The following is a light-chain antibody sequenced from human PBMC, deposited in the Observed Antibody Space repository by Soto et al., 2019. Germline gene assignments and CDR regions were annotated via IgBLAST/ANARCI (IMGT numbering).Light chain of an antibody. CDR3: QQYGRSPPWT. Sequence: EIVLTQSPGTLSLSPGERATLSCRASQSVSSSYLAWYQQKPGQAPRLLMYGASSRATGIPDRFSGSGSGTDFTHTISRLEPEDFAVYYCQQYGRSPPWTFGQGTKVEMK. J-gene: IGKJ1*01. CDR1: QSVSSSY. CDR2: GAS. V-gene: IGKV3-20*01.